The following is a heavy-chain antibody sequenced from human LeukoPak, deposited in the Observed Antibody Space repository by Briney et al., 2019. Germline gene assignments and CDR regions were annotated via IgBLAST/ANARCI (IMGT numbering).Heavy chain of an antibody. V-gene: IGHV1-2*02. D-gene: IGHD5-12*01. J-gene: IGHJ4*02. CDR2: INPNSGGT. Sequence: ASVKVSCKASGYTFTGYYMHWVRQAPGQGLEWMGWINPNSGGTNYAQKFQGRVTMTRDTSISTAYTELSRLRSDDTAVYYCARPRGYSGYDWRLFDYWGQGTLVTVSS. CDR3: ARPRGYSGYDWRLFDY. CDR1: GYTFTGYY.